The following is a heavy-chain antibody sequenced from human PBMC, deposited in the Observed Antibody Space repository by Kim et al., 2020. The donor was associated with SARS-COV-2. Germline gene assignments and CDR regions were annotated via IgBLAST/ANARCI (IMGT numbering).Heavy chain of an antibody. CDR2: IYYSGST. D-gene: IGHD3-3*01. Sequence: SETLSLTCTVSGGSISSYYWSWIRQPPGKGLEWIGYIYYSGSTNYNPSLKSRVTISVDTSKNQFSLKLSSVTAADTAVYYCARGVYYDFWSGYYGFDPWG. J-gene: IGHJ5*02. CDR1: GGSISSYY. V-gene: IGHV4-59*13. CDR3: ARGVYYDFWSGYYGFDP.